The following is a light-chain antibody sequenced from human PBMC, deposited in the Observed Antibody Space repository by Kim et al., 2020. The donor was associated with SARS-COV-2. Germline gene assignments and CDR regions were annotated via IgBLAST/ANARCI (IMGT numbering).Light chain of an antibody. CDR2: ATS. CDR1: QSISRN. Sequence: ASVGDRVTITCRASQSISRNLNWYQQKPGKAPKLLIYATSSLDSGVPSRFSGSGSGTDFTLTINSLQPEDFATYYCQQSYSAPPYTFGQGTKLEIK. CDR3: QQSYSAPPYT. J-gene: IGKJ2*01. V-gene: IGKV1-39*01.